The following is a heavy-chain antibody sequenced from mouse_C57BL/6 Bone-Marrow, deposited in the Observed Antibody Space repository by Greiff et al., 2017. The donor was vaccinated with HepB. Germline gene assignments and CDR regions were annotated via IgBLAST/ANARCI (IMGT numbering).Heavy chain of an antibody. J-gene: IGHJ2*01. CDR3: ARMSTDYFDY. Sequence: QVQLQQPGAELVRPGSSVKLSCKASGYTFTSYWMDWVKQRPGQGLEWIGNIYPSDSETHYNQKFKDKATLTVDKSSSTAYMQLSSLTSEGSAVYYCARMSTDYFDYWGQGTTLTVSS. V-gene: IGHV1-61*01. CDR2: IYPSDSET. D-gene: IGHD5-1*01. CDR1: GYTFTSYW.